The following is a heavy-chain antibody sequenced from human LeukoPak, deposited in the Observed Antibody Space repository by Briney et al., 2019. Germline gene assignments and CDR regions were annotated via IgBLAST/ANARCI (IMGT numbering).Heavy chain of an antibody. V-gene: IGHV3-23*01. Sequence: GGSLRLSCAASGFTFTSYAMTWVRQAPGKGLEWVSGISNSGGSTHYADSVKGRFTISRDNSKSTLYLQLSSLRAEDTAVYYCANTVVRGSYNMDVWGQGTTVTVSS. D-gene: IGHD3-10*01. J-gene: IGHJ6*02. CDR3: ANTVVRGSYNMDV. CDR2: ISNSGGST. CDR1: GFTFTSYA.